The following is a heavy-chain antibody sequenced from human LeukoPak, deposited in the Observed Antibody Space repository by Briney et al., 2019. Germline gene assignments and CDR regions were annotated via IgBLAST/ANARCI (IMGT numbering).Heavy chain of an antibody. V-gene: IGHV3-21*01. Sequence: GGSLILSCAPSGFPFRSYSMTWVPRAPGKGVGWVSSISSSSSYIYYADSVKGRFTISRDNAKNSLYLQMNSLRAEDTAVYYCARVGPHDAFDIWGQGTMVTVSS. J-gene: IGHJ3*02. CDR2: ISSSSSYI. CDR3: ARVGPHDAFDI. CDR1: GFPFRSYS.